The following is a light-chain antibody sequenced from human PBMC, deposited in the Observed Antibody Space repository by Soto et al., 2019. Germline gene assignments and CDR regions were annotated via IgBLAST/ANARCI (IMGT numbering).Light chain of an antibody. J-gene: IGLJ1*01. CDR3: HSYDSSLSAYV. Sequence: QSALPQPHSVSGAPGQRGTISCTWSSSNIGAGYDVQWYQQRPGTAPKLLIYGNSNWPSGVPDPFSGSKSGTSASLAITGLQAEYEADYYCHSYDSSLSAYVLVTGTKLPVL. V-gene: IGLV1-40*01. CDR1: SSNIGAGYD. CDR2: GNS.